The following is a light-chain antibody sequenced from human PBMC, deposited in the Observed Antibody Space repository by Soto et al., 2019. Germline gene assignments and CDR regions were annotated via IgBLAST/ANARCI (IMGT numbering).Light chain of an antibody. CDR1: RSLVYSDGNTY. J-gene: IGKJ2*01. CDR2: EVS. Sequence: DVVMTQSPLSLPVTLGQPASISCRSSRSLVYSDGNTYLNWFQQRPGQPPRRLIYEVSNRDSGVPDRFSGGGSGTDFTLKITRVEAEDVGVYYCMQGTHWPYTVGQGTKLEIK. V-gene: IGKV2-30*01. CDR3: MQGTHWPYT.